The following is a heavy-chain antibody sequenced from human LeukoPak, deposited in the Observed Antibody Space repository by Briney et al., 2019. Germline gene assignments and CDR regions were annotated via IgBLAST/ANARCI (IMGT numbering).Heavy chain of an antibody. CDR1: GGSVSSYY. J-gene: IGHJ5*02. D-gene: IGHD2-21*02. CDR3: ARLQVHCGGDCYTRWFDP. CDR2: IYYSGCT. Sequence: PSETLTLTCTVSGGSVSSYYWSWIRQPPGKGLEWIAYIYYSGCTKYNPSLKSRVTISLDRSKNQFSLKLRSVTAADTAVYYCARLQVHCGGDCYTRWFDPWGQGTLVTVSS. V-gene: IGHV4-59*08.